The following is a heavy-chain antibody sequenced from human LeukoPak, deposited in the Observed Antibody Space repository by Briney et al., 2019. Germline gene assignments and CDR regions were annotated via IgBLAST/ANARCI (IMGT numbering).Heavy chain of an antibody. D-gene: IGHD2-2*02. CDR3: ARGGYCSSTSCYTWYYYYGMDV. V-gene: IGHV4-31*03. J-gene: IGHJ6*02. Sequence: SQTLSLTCTVSGGSISSGGYYWSWIRQHPGKGLEWIGYIYYSGSTYYNPSLKSRVTISVDTSKNQFSLKLSSVTAADTAVYYCARGGYCSSTSCYTWYYYYGMDVWGQGTTVTVSS. CDR1: GGSISSGGYY. CDR2: IYYSGST.